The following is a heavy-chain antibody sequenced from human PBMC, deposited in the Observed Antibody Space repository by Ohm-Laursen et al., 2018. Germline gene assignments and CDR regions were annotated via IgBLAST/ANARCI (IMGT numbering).Heavy chain of an antibody. CDR1: GFTFSSYS. V-gene: IGHV3-21*01. CDR2: ISSSSSYI. J-gene: IGHJ4*02. D-gene: IGHD5-18*01. Sequence: GSLRLSCAASGFTFSSYSMNWVRQAPGKGLEWVSSISSSSSYIYYADSVKGRFTISRDNAKNSLYLQMNSLRAEDTAVYYCARDLEEDALDTAMGGFDYWGQGTLVTVSS. CDR3: ARDLEEDALDTAMGGFDY.